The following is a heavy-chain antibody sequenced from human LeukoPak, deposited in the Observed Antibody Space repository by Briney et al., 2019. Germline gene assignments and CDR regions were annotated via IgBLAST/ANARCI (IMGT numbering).Heavy chain of an antibody. D-gene: IGHD1-26*01. CDR3: ARDLTLVGALVGY. J-gene: IGHJ4*02. CDR1: GYTFTSYG. CDR2: ISAYNGNT. Sequence: ASVKVSCKASGYTFTSYGISWVRQAPGQGLEWMGWISAYNGNTNYAQKLQGRVTMTTDTSTSTGYMELRSLRSDDTAVYYCARDLTLVGALVGYWGQGTLVTVSS. V-gene: IGHV1-18*01.